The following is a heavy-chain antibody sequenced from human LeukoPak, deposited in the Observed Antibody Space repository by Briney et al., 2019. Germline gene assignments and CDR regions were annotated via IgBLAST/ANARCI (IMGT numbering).Heavy chain of an antibody. CDR3: ARELVGCSASCYALPDY. Sequence: GGSLRLSCAASGFTFSSYSMNWVRQAPGKGLEWVSYISSSSSTIYYADSVKGRFTISRDNAKNSLYLQMNSLRAEDTAVYYCARELVGCSASCYALPDYWGQATLVTVSS. V-gene: IGHV3-48*01. CDR1: GFTFSSYS. D-gene: IGHD2-2*01. CDR2: ISSSSSTI. J-gene: IGHJ4*02.